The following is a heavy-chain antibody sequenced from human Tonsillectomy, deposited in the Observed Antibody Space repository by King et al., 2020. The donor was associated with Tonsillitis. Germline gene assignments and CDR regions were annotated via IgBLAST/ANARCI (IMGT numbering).Heavy chain of an antibody. CDR1: GFTFSNAW. CDR3: TTAGYEVVADYYYYGMDV. D-gene: IGHD2-15*01. V-gene: IGHV3-15*01. CDR2: IKSKTDGGTT. Sequence: EVQLVESGGGLVKPGGSLRLSCAASGFTFSNAWMSWVRQAPGKGLEWVGRIKSKTDGGTTDYAAPVKGRFTISRDDSKNTLYLQMNSLKTEDTAVYYCTTAGYEVVADYYYYGMDVWGQGTTVTVSS. J-gene: IGHJ6*02.